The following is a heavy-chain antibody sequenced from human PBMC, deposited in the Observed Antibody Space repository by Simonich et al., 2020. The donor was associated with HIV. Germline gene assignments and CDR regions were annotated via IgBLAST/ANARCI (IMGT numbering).Heavy chain of an antibody. J-gene: IGHJ5*02. CDR2: ISSSSSYR. CDR1: GFTFSSYT. D-gene: IGHD6-19*01. V-gene: IGHV3-21*01. CDR3: ARDRSSGWSHNWFDP. Sequence: EVQLVESGGGLVKPGGSLRLSCAASGFTFSSYTMNWVRQAPGKGLEWVSSISSSSSYRYYADSVKGRFTISRDNAKNSLYLQMNSLRAEDTAVYYCARDRSSGWSHNWFDPWGQGILVTVSS.